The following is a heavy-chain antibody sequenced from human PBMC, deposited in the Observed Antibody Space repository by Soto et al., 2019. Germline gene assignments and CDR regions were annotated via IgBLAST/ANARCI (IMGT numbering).Heavy chain of an antibody. CDR3: ARDGNFGAKGGSLDI. J-gene: IGHJ3*02. CDR2: FWYDGSNK. CDR1: GFTFRTYG. V-gene: IGHV3-33*01. D-gene: IGHD3-16*01. Sequence: GGSLRLSCAASGFTFRTYGMHWVRQAPGKGLEWVAIFWYDGSNKYYAESVKGRFTISRDNSKNTLYLQMNSLRAEDTAVYYCARDGNFGAKGGSLDIWGQGTMVTVSS.